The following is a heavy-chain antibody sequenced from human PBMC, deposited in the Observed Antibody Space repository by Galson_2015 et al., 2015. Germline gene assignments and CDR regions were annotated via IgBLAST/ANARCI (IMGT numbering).Heavy chain of an antibody. CDR3: ARRRDYFDY. Sequence: ETLSLTCTVSGASISSYYWSWVRQPPGKGLEWIGYIYHSGTTNYNPSLKSRVTISVDTPKNQFSLKLSSVTAADTAVYYCARRRDYFDYWGQGTLVTVSS. J-gene: IGHJ4*02. CDR1: GASISSYY. CDR2: IYHSGTT. V-gene: IGHV4-59*01.